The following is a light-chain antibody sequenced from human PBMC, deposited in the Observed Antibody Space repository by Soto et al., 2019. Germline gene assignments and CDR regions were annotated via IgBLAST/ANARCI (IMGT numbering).Light chain of an antibody. CDR1: QSVSSY. Sequence: EMVMTQSPATLSVSPGERATLSCRASQSVSSYLAWYQQKPGQAPRLLIYDASNRATGIPARFSGSGSGTDFTLTISSLEPEDFAVYYCQQRSNWPPITFGQGTRLEI. J-gene: IGKJ5*01. V-gene: IGKV3-11*01. CDR3: QQRSNWPPIT. CDR2: DAS.